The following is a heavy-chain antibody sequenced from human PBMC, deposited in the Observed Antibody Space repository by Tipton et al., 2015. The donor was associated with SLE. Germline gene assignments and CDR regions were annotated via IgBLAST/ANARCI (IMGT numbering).Heavy chain of an antibody. Sequence: TLSLTCAVSGGSISSGGFSWNWIRQPPGKGLEWIGYIYHSGSTYYNPSLKSRVTMSVDTSKNQFSLKLTSVTAADTAVYYCARVSRGYSGYEWAGFFDYWGQGALVTVSS. D-gene: IGHD5-12*01. J-gene: IGHJ4*02. CDR1: GGSISSGGFS. CDR2: IYHSGST. V-gene: IGHV4-30-2*01. CDR3: ARVSRGYSGYEWAGFFDY.